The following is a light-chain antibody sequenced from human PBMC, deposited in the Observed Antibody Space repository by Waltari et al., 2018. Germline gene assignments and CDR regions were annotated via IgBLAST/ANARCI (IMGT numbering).Light chain of an antibody. CDR1: TSDLGGYNY. CDR3: CSFTSSSTWV. V-gene: IGLV2-14*03. J-gene: IGLJ3*02. Sequence: QSALTQPASVSGSPGQSITISCTGTTSDLGGYNYLSWYQQHPGKAPKLIIFDVSSRPSGVSNRFSGSKSANTASLIISGLQAEDEADYYCCSFTSSSTWVFGGGTKLTVL. CDR2: DVS.